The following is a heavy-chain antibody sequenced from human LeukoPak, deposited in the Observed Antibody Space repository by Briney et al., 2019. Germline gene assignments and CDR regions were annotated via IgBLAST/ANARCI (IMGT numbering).Heavy chain of an antibody. Sequence: SVKVSCTASGGTFSSYAISWVRQAPGQGLEWMGGIIPIFGTANYAQKFQGRVTITADESTSTAYMELSSLRSEDTAVYYCARDLGTATTEYYYDSSGYYCGYWGQGTLVTVSS. J-gene: IGHJ4*02. D-gene: IGHD3-22*01. CDR3: ARDLGTATTEYYYDSSGYYCGY. CDR1: GGTFSSYA. V-gene: IGHV1-69*13. CDR2: IIPIFGTA.